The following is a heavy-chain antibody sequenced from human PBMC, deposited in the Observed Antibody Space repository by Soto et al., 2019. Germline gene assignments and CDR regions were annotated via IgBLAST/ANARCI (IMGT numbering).Heavy chain of an antibody. V-gene: IGHV1-69*06. D-gene: IGHD3-22*01. CDR2: IIPIFGTA. J-gene: IGHJ4*02. Sequence: SVKVSCKASGGTFSSYAISWVRQTPGQGLEWMGGIIPIFGTANYAQKFQGRVTITADKSTSTAYMELSSLRSEDTAVYYCARDEMYYYDSSGYYNYWGQGTLVTVSS. CDR3: ARDEMYYYDSSGYYNY. CDR1: GGTFSSYA.